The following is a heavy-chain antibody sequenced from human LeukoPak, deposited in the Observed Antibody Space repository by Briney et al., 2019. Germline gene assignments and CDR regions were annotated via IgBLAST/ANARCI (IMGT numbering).Heavy chain of an antibody. D-gene: IGHD1-1*01. CDR2: ISSDGSST. CDR1: GFTFSSYW. J-gene: IGHJ4*02. V-gene: IGHV3-74*01. CDR3: AREGTGTNFDY. Sequence: GALRLSCAASGFTFSSYWMHWVRQAPGKGLVWVSRISSDGSSTSYADSVKGRFTISRDNAKNTLYLQMNSLRAEDTAVYYCAREGTGTNFDYWGQGTLVTVSS.